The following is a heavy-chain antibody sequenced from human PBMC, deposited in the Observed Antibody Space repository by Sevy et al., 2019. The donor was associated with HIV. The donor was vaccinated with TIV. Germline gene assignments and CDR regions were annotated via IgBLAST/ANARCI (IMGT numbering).Heavy chain of an antibody. Sequence: GGSLRLSCAASGFTFSDHYMEWVRQAPGKGLEWVGRSRNKTDSYTTEYAASVKGRFTISRDDSKNSLYLQMNSLKTEDTAVYYCTTHAGIAAAGRVFDYWGQGTLVTVSS. J-gene: IGHJ4*02. CDR1: GFTFSDHY. CDR2: SRNKTDSYTT. D-gene: IGHD6-13*01. CDR3: TTHAGIAAAGRVFDY. V-gene: IGHV3-72*01.